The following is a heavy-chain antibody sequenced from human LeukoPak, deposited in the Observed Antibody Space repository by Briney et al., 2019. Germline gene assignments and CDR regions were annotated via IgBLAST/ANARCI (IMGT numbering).Heavy chain of an antibody. Sequence: PGRSVTLFCAASGFTFSTYGMHWVGQAPGKGLEWVAVIWSDGSNKYFADSVKGRFTLSRDNSKNTLSLQTNSLRAEDTAVYYCARSLPYDSSGYTGIDLWGQGPLVTVTS. CDR2: IWSDGSNK. CDR3: ARSLPYDSSGYTGIDL. D-gene: IGHD3-22*01. J-gene: IGHJ3*01. CDR1: GFTFSTYG. V-gene: IGHV3-33*01.